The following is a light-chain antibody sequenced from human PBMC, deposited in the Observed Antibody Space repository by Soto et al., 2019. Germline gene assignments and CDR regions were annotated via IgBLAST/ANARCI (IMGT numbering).Light chain of an antibody. CDR2: LNSDGSH. CDR3: QTWGTDIRV. Sequence: QPVLTQSPSASASLGASVKLTCTLSSGYSSFAIAWHQQQPQKGPRYLMKLNSDGSHNRGDGIPDRFSGSSSGAERYLTISCLHSDDEADYYCQTWGTDIRVFCGGTKVTVL. J-gene: IGLJ2*01. CDR1: SGYSSFA. V-gene: IGLV4-69*01.